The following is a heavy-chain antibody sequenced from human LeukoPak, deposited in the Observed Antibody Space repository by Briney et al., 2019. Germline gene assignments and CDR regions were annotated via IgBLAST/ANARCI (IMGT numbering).Heavy chain of an antibody. CDR2: INHSGST. Sequence: SETLSLTCAVYGGSFSGDYWSWIRQPPGKGPEWIGEINHSGSTNYNPSLKSRVTISVDTSKNQFSLKLSSVTAADTAVYYCARGLSALTIVGATGIDYWGQGTLVTVSS. J-gene: IGHJ4*02. D-gene: IGHD1-26*01. CDR3: ARGLSALTIVGATGIDY. V-gene: IGHV4-34*01. CDR1: GGSFSGDY.